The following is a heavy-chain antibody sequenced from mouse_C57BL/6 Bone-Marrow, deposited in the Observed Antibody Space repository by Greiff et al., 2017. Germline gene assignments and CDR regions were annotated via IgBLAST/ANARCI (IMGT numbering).Heavy chain of an antibody. CDR1: GFTFSSYA. CDR2: ISAGGSYT. J-gene: IGHJ2*01. V-gene: IGHV5-4*03. Sequence: EVKLVESGGGLVKPGGSLKLSCAASGFTFSSYAMSWVRQTPEKRLEWVATISAGGSYTYYPDNVKGRFTISRDNAKNNLYLQMSHLKSEDTAMYYCARPYYSSFFDYWGQGTTLTVSS. D-gene: IGHD2-5*01. CDR3: ARPYYSSFFDY.